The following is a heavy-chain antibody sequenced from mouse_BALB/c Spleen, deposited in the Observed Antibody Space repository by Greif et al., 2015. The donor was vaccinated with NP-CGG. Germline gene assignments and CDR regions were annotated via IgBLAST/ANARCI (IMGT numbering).Heavy chain of an antibody. CDR2: INPSTGYT. V-gene: IGHV1-7*01. D-gene: IGHD1-2*01. CDR1: GYTFTSYW. CDR3: ARRTTATYFDY. J-gene: IGHJ2*01. Sequence: QVQLQQSGAELAKPGASVKMSCKASGYTFTSYWMHWVKQRPGQGLEWIGYINPSTGYTEYNQKFKDKATLTADKSSSTAYMQLSSLISEDSAVYYCARRTTATYFDYWGQGTTLTVSS.